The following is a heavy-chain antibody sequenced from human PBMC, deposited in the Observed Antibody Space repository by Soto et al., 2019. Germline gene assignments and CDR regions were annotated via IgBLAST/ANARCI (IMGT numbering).Heavy chain of an antibody. J-gene: IGHJ4*02. Sequence: QVQLVESGGGVVQPGASLRLSCAASGLNFRGYGFHWVRQAPGKGLDWVAVIWDDGSKKFYADSVKGRFTFSREDSRNTLVLQKNSLTDEDTAIYYCVTDGGNTGARSWGYFKYWGQGTLVTVSS. V-gene: IGHV3-33*01. CDR2: IWDDGSKK. CDR3: VTDGGNTGARSWGYFKY. D-gene: IGHD3-16*01. CDR1: GLNFRGYG.